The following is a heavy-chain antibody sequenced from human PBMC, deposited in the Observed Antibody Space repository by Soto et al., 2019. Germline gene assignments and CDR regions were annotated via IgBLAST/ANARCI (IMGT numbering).Heavy chain of an antibody. V-gene: IGHV1-69*02. CDR1: GGTFSSYT. CDR2: IIPILGIA. D-gene: IGHD2-2*01. CDR3: ARGPNIVVVPAAPLLWFDP. J-gene: IGHJ5*02. Sequence: SVKVSCKASGGTFSSYTISWVRQAPGQGLEWMGRIIPILGIANYAQKFQGRVAITADKSTSTAYMELSSLRSEDTAVYYCARGPNIVVVPAAPLLWFDPWGQGTLVTVSS.